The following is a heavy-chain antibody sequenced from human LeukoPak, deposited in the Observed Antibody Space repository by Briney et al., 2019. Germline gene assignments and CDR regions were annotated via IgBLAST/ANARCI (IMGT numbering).Heavy chain of an antibody. CDR1: GGSISSYY. Sequence: SETLSLTCTVSGGSISSYYWSWIRQPPGKGLEWIGEINHSGSTNYNPSLKSRVTISVDTSKNQFSLKLSSVTAADTAVYYCARARVNYYGSGGYRWFDPWGQGTLVTVSS. CDR3: ARARVNYYGSGGYRWFDP. J-gene: IGHJ5*02. D-gene: IGHD3-10*01. V-gene: IGHV4-34*01. CDR2: INHSGST.